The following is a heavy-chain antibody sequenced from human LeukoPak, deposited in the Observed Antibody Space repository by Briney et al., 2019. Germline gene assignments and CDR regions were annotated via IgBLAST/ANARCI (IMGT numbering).Heavy chain of an antibody. CDR3: AREGIVVVPASLLDNWFDP. J-gene: IGHJ5*02. V-gene: IGHV1-8*01. CDR1: GYTFTSYD. CDR2: MNPNSGNT. D-gene: IGHD2-2*01. Sequence: ASVKVSCKASGYTFTSYDINWVRQATGQGLEWMGWMNPNSGNTGYAQKFQGRVTMTRNTSISTAYMELSSLRSEDTAVYYCAREGIVVVPASLLDNWFDPWGQGTLVTVSS.